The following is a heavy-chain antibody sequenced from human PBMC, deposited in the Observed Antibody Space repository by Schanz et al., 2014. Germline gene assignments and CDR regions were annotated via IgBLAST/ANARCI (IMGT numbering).Heavy chain of an antibody. V-gene: IGHV3-48*01. J-gene: IGHJ4*02. CDR3: ARTDQQMQRPDY. D-gene: IGHD2-2*01. Sequence: EVQLVESGGGLVQPGGSLRLSCEASGFTFRDYSMNWVRQAPGKGPEWISYISSYSTIHYADSVKGRFTISKHNSRHTLYLQMDSLTTDDTAVYYCARTDQQMQRPDYWGQGTLVIVSS. CDR2: ISSYSTI. CDR1: GFTFRDYS.